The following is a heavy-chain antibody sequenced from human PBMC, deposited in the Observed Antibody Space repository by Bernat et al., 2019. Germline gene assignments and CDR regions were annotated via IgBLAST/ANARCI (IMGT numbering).Heavy chain of an antibody. V-gene: IGHV3-48*01. CDR2: ISSSSSTI. J-gene: IGHJ3*02. CDR3: ARVRRITMIENDAFDI. Sequence: EVQLVESGGGLVQPGGSLRLSCAASGFTFSSYNMNWVRQAPGKGLEWVSYISSSSSTIYYADSVKGRFTISRDNAKNSLYLQMNSLRAEDTAVYYCARVRRITMIENDAFDIWGQGTMVTVSS. CDR1: GFTFSSYN. D-gene: IGHD3-22*01.